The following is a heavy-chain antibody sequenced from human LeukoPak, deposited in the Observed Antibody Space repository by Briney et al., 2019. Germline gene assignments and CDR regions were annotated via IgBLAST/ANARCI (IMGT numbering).Heavy chain of an antibody. D-gene: IGHD2-21*02. CDR1: GGTFSRYA. J-gene: IGHJ6*02. V-gene: IGHV1-69*04. CDR2: IIPIFGIA. CDR3: AHEFPCGGDCYGYFYYYGMDV. Sequence: GASVKVSCKASGGTFSRYAISWVRQAPGQGLEWMGRIIPIFGIANYAQKFQGRVTITADKSTSTAYMELSSLRSEDTAVYYCAHEFPCGGDCYGYFYYYGMDVWGQGTTVTVSS.